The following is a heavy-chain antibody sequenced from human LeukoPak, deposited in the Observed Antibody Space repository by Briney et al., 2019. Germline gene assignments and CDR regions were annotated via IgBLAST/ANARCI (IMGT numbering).Heavy chain of an antibody. V-gene: IGHV4-59*12. D-gene: IGHD2-15*01. Sequence: SETLPLTCNVSGGSMNDYYWSWVRQPPGKGLEWIGYIYYSGNTKYNPSLKSRVTISVDTSKNQFSLKLSSVTAADTAVYYCAGDCSGGSCYDYWGQGTLVTVSS. CDR1: GGSMNDYY. CDR3: AGDCSGGSCYDY. J-gene: IGHJ4*02. CDR2: IYYSGNT.